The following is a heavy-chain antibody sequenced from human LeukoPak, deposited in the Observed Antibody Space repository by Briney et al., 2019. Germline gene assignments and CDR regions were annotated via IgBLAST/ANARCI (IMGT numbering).Heavy chain of an antibody. CDR1: GGSISSGSYY. D-gene: IGHD2-8*01. CDR2: IYHSGST. V-gene: IGHV4-61*09. Sequence: PSQTLSLTCTVSGGSISSGSYYWSWIRQPAGKGLEWIGEIYHSGSTNYNPSLKSRVTISVDKSRNQFSLNVSSVTAADTAVYYCARDNRMAPFDYWGQGTLVTVSS. J-gene: IGHJ4*02. CDR3: ARDNRMAPFDY.